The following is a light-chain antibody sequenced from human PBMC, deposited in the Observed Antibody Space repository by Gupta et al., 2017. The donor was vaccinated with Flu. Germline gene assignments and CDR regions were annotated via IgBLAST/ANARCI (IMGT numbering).Light chain of an antibody. CDR2: DVS. CDR1: SRDVGGYNY. J-gene: IGLJ3*02. CDR3: CSYAGSYTGV. V-gene: IGLV2-11*01. Sequence: QSALTQPSSVSQSPGQSVTISCTGTSRDVGGYNYVSWYQQHPGKAPKLMIYDVSKRPSGVPDRFSGSKSGNTASLTISGLQAEDEADYYCCSYAGSYTGVFGGGTKLTVL.